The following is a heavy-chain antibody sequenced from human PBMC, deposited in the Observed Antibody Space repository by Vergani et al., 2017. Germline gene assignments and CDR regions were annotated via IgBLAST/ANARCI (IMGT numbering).Heavy chain of an antibody. D-gene: IGHD5-24*01. J-gene: IGHJ5*02. CDR2: IKQDGSEK. Sequence: EVLLVESGGGLVQPGGSLRLSCAASGFTFSAYWMNWVRQAPGKGLEWVANIKQDGSEKYYVDSVKGRFTISRDNANNLVYLQMNSLRDEDMALYYCAKDMGRMATIPGAWGQGTLVTVSS. CDR3: AKDMGRMATIPGA. V-gene: IGHV3-7*03. CDR1: GFTFSAYW.